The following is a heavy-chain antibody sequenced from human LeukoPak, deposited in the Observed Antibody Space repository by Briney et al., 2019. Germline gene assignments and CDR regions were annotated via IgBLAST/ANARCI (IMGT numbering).Heavy chain of an antibody. Sequence: SETLSLTCTVSGGSVSSGSYYWSWIRQPPGKGLEWIGYIYYSGSTNYNPSLKSRVTISVDTSKNQFSLKLSSVTAADTAVYYCAREGSSGCFDYWGQGTLVTVSS. V-gene: IGHV4-61*01. D-gene: IGHD6-19*01. CDR1: GGSVSSGSYY. CDR2: IYYSGST. J-gene: IGHJ4*02. CDR3: AREGSSGCFDY.